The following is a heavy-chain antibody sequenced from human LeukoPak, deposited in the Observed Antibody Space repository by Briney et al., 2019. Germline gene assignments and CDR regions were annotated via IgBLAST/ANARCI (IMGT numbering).Heavy chain of an antibody. Sequence: PGGSLRLSCAASGFTFSSYDMHWVRQATGKGLEWVPAIGTAGDTYYPGSVKGRFTISRENAKNSLYLQMNSLRAGDTAVYYCARVRRGYYYYGMDVWGQGTTVTVSS. CDR1: GFTFSSYD. CDR3: ARVRRGYYYYGMDV. V-gene: IGHV3-13*01. CDR2: IGTAGDT. J-gene: IGHJ6*02.